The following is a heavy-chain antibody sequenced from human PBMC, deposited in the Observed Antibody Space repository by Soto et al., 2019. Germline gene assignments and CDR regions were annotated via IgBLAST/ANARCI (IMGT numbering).Heavy chain of an antibody. CDR3: ARGAGGYDRGIGFGYYYYYMDV. CDR1: GGSFSGYY. CDR2: INHSGST. D-gene: IGHD5-12*01. Sequence: SETLSLTCAVYGGSFSGYYWSWIRQPPGKGLEWIGEINHSGSTNYNPSLKSRVTISVDTSKNQFSLKLSSVTAADTAVYYCARGAGGYDRGIGFGYYYYYMDVWGKGTTVTVSS. V-gene: IGHV4-34*01. J-gene: IGHJ6*03.